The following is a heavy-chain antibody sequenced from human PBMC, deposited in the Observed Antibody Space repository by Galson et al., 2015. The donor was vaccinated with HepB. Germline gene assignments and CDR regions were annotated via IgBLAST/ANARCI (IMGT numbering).Heavy chain of an antibody. CDR2: INHSGST. J-gene: IGHJ6*02. CDR1: GGSFSGYY. D-gene: IGHD3-22*01. Sequence: ETLSLTCAVYGGSFSGYYWSWIRQPPGKGLEWIGEINHSGSTNYNPSLKSRVTISVDTSKNQFSLKLSSVTAADTAVYYCARTYYYDSSGYYYYYYDMDVWGQGTTVTVSS. CDR3: ARTYYYDSSGYYYYYYDMDV. V-gene: IGHV4-34*01.